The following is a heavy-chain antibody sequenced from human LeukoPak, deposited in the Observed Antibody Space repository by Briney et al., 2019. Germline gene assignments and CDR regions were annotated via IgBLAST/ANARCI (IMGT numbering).Heavy chain of an antibody. CDR2: IYYSGST. CDR1: GGSISSGGYY. D-gene: IGHD4-17*01. CDR3: ARDCQLAYGDSPHYYYYGMDV. V-gene: IGHV4-31*03. J-gene: IGHJ6*02. Sequence: SQTLSLTCTVSGGSISSGGYYWSWIRQHPGKGLEWIGYIYYSGSTYYNPSLKSRVTISVDTSKNQFSLKLSSVTAADTAVYYCARDCQLAYGDSPHYYYYGMDVWGQGTTVTVSS.